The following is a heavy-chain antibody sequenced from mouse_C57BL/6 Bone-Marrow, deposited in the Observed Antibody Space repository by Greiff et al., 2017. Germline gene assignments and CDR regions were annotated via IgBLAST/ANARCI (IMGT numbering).Heavy chain of an antibody. CDR1: GFSFNTYA. V-gene: IGHV10-1*01. J-gene: IGHJ1*03. D-gene: IGHD1-1*01. Sequence: EAGGGLVQPKGSLKLSCAASGFSFNTYAMNWVRQAPGKGLEWVARIRSKSNNYATYYADSVKDRFTISRDDSESMLYLQMNNLKTEDTAMYYCVRERPLYYGSSYWYFDVWGTGTTVTVSS. CDR3: VRERPLYYGSSYWYFDV. CDR2: IRSKSNNYAT.